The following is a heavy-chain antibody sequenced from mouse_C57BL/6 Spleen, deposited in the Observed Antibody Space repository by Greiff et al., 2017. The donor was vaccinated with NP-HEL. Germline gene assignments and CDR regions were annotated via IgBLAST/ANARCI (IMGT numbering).Heavy chain of an antibody. D-gene: IGHD2-3*01. CDR2: INPNNGGT. CDR1: GYTFTDYY. V-gene: IGHV1-26*01. Sequence: EVQLQQSGPELVKPGASVKISCKASGYTFTDYYMNWVKQSHGKSLEWIGDINPNNGGTSYNQKFKGKATLTVDKSSSTAYMELRSLTSEDSAVYYCARGDDRYYFDYWGQDTTLTVSS. CDR3: ARGDDRYYFDY. J-gene: IGHJ2*01.